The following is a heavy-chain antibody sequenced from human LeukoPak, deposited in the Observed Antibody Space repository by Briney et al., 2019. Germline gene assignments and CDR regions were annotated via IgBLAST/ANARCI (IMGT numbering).Heavy chain of an antibody. Sequence: SGGSLRLSCAASGFTVSDSYTSWVRQAPGKGLEWVSAISGGGSTYYADSVKGRFIISRDNSKNTVYLQLNSLRAEDTAVYYCARGGDTIGSIRSPFDIWGQGTMVTVSS. D-gene: IGHD3-22*01. CDR1: GFTVSDSY. CDR2: ISGGGST. CDR3: ARGGDTIGSIRSPFDI. V-gene: IGHV3-53*01. J-gene: IGHJ3*02.